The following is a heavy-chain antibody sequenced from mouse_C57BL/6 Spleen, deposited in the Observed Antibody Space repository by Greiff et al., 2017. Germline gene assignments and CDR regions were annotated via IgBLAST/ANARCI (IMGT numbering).Heavy chain of an antibody. J-gene: IGHJ1*03. CDR1: GFTFSDYG. Sequence: EVQVVESGGGLVKPGGSLKLSCAASGFTFSDYGMHWVRQAPEKGLEWVAYISSGSSTIYYADTVKGRFTISRDNAKNTLFLQMTSLRSDDTAMYYCAMRYYYGSSYLYFDVWGTGTTVTGSS. D-gene: IGHD1-1*01. V-gene: IGHV5-17*01. CDR2: ISSGSSTI. CDR3: AMRYYYGSSYLYFDV.